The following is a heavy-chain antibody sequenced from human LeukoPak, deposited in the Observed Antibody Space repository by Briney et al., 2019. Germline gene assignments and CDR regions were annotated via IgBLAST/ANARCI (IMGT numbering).Heavy chain of an antibody. CDR3: ARQPSYRYYFDY. V-gene: IGHV4-59*08. J-gene: IGHJ4*02. CDR1: GGSFSGYY. D-gene: IGHD1-26*01. Sequence: SETLSLTCAVYGGSFSGYYWSWIRQPPGKGLEWIGYIYYSGSTNYNPSLKSRVSISVDTSKNLFSLKLSSVTAADTAVYYCARQPSYRYYFDYWGQGTLVTVSS. CDR2: IYYSGST.